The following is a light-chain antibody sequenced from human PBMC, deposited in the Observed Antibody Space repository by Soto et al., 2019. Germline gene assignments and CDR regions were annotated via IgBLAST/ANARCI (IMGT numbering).Light chain of an antibody. CDR3: QRANSFPRT. J-gene: IGKJ1*01. Sequence: DIQMTQSPSSVSASVGDRVTITCRASQAISTWLAWYQQKPGKAPKLLIYAASNLQTGVPSRFSGSGSGTDFTLTISSLQPEDCATYYCQRANSFPRTLGQGTKVEIK. CDR2: AAS. V-gene: IGKV1D-12*01. CDR1: QAISTW.